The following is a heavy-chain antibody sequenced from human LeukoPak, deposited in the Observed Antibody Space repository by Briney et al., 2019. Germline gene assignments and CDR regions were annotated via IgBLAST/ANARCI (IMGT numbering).Heavy chain of an antibody. D-gene: IGHD3-22*01. CDR2: ISWNSGSI. CDR1: GFTFDDYA. V-gene: IGHV3-9*01. J-gene: IGHJ4*02. Sequence: GGSLRLSCAASGFTFDDYAMHWVRQAPGKGLEWVSGISWNSGSIGYADSVKGRFTISRDNAKNSLSLQMNSLRADDTAVYYCARDRGYSTFDYWGQGTLVTVSS. CDR3: ARDRGYSTFDY.